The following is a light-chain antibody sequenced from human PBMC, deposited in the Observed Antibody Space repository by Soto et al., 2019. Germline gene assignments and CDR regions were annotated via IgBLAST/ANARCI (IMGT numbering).Light chain of an antibody. V-gene: IGLV2-23*02. Sequence: QSALTQPASVSGSPGQSITISCTGTSSDVGNYNLVSWYQQHPGKAPKLMIYEDTKRPSGVSNRFSGSKSGNTASLTISGLQAEDEADYYCCSYAGSSTFVVFGGGTQLTVL. CDR2: EDT. J-gene: IGLJ2*01. CDR3: CSYAGSSTFVV. CDR1: SSDVGNYNL.